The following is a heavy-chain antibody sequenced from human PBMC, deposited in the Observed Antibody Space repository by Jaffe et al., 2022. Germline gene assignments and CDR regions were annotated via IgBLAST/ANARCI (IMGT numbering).Heavy chain of an antibody. CDR1: GGTFSSYT. J-gene: IGHJ4*02. CDR2: IIPILGIA. V-gene: IGHV1-69*02. D-gene: IGHD6-19*01. Sequence: QVQLVQSGAEVKKPGSSVKVSCKASGGTFSSYTISWVRQAPGQGLEWMGRIIPILGIANYAQKFQGRVTITADKSTSTAYMELSSLRSEDTAVYYCAGVGVSSGWYDSYWGQGTLVTVSS. CDR3: AGVGVSSGWYDSY.